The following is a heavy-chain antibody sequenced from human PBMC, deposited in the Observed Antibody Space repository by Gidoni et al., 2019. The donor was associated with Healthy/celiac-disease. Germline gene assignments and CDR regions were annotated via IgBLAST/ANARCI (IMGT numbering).Heavy chain of an antibody. V-gene: IGHV1-69*01. D-gene: IGHD4-17*01. J-gene: IGHJ4*02. CDR3: APSGDYGGNSGY. Sequence: QVPLVQSGAEVKKPGSSVKVSCKASGGTFSSYAISWVRQAPGQGLEWMGGIIPILGTANYAQKFQGRVTITADESTSTAYMELSSLRSEDTAVYYYAPSGDYGGNSGYWGQGTLVTVSS. CDR1: GGTFSSYA. CDR2: IIPILGTA.